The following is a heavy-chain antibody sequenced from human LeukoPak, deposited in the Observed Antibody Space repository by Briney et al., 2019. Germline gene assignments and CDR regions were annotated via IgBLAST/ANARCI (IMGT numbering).Heavy chain of an antibody. D-gene: IGHD2-2*02. V-gene: IGHV4-61*02. CDR1: GGSISSGSYY. J-gene: IGHJ5*02. CDR3: ARDSPDLGYCSSTSCYTGFWFDP. Sequence: PSQTLSLTCTVSGGSISSGSYYWSWIRQPAGKGLEWIGRIYTSGSTNHNPSLKSRAIMSVNTSKNQFSLKLSSVTAADTAVYSCARDSPDLGYCSSTSCYTGFWFDPWGQGTLVTVSS. CDR2: IYTSGST.